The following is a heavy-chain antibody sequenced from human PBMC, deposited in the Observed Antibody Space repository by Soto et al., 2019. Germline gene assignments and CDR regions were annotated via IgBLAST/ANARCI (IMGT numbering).Heavy chain of an antibody. D-gene: IGHD3-10*01. CDR3: AKDLHPFEGSGKSTADY. Sequence: PGGSLRLSCAASGFTFSSYGMHRVRQAPGKGLEWVAVISYDGSNKYYADSVKGRFTISRDNSKNTLYLQMNSLRAEDTAVYYCAKDLHPFEGSGKSTADYWGQGTLVTVSS. J-gene: IGHJ4*02. CDR1: GFTFSSYG. V-gene: IGHV3-30*18. CDR2: ISYDGSNK.